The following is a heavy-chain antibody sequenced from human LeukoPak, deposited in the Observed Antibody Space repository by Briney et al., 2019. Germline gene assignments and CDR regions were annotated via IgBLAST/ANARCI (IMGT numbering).Heavy chain of an antibody. V-gene: IGHV3-21*06. CDR2: ISSSSSYI. CDR3: ARGMGSSRSSIDY. J-gene: IGHJ4*02. CDR1: GFSFSNCS. D-gene: IGHD1-26*01. Sequence: PGGSLRLSCAASGFSFSNCSMNWVRQAPGKGLEWVSSISSSSSYIYYADSVKGRFTISRDSAKNSLYLQMNSLRAEDTAVYYCARGMGSSRSSIDYWGQGTLVTVSS.